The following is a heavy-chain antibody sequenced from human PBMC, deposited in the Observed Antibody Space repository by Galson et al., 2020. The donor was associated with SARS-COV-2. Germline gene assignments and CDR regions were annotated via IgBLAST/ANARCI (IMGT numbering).Heavy chain of an antibody. D-gene: IGHD3-10*01. CDR3: AREERVLLWFGELWYYFDY. V-gene: IGHV4-34*01. CDR1: GGSFSGYY. J-gene: IGHJ4*02. Sequence: SETLSLTCAVYGGSFSGYYWSWLRQPPGKGLEWIGEINHSGSTNYNPSLTSRVTISVDTSKNQFSLKLSSVTAADTAVYYCAREERVLLWFGELWYYFDYWGQGTLVTVSS. CDR2: INHSGST.